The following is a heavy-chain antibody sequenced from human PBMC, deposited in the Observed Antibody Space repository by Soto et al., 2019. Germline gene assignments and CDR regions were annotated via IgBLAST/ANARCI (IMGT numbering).Heavy chain of an antibody. CDR1: GYTFTSYG. Sequence: ASVKVSCKASGYTFTSYGISWVRQAPGQGLEWMGWISAYNGNTNYAQKIQGRVTMTTDTSTSTAYMELRSLRSDDTAVYYCATFVSTSGYSGYRYYYYGMDVWGQGTTVTVSS. J-gene: IGHJ6*02. CDR3: ATFVSTSGYSGYRYYYYGMDV. V-gene: IGHV1-18*01. CDR2: ISAYNGNT. D-gene: IGHD5-12*01.